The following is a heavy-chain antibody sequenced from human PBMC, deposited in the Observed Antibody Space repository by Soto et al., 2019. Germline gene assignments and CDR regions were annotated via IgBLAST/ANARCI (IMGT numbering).Heavy chain of an antibody. V-gene: IGHV4-30-4*01. CDR2: IYYSGST. CDR1: GGSISSGDYY. D-gene: IGHD3-10*01. Sequence: TSETLSLTCTVSGGSISSGDYYWSWIRQPPGKGLEWIGYIYYSGSTYYNPSLKSRVTISVDTSKNQFSLKLSSVTAADTAVYYCARVDITMVRGTPRGFDPWGQGTLVTVSS. CDR3: ARVDITMVRGTPRGFDP. J-gene: IGHJ5*02.